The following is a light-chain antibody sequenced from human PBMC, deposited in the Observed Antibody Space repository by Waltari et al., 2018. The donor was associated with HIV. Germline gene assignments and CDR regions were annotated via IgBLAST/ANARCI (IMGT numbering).Light chain of an antibody. CDR3: LLSYSGVRV. CDR1: VSRNHY. CDR2: ETE. Sequence: VSRNHYTHWIQLKPGQAPRTLIYETEKRHPWTAGRFAGSLIGGRAALMLAGALPDDEADYYCLLSYSGVRVFGGGTRLTV. V-gene: IGLV7-46*01. J-gene: IGLJ3*02.